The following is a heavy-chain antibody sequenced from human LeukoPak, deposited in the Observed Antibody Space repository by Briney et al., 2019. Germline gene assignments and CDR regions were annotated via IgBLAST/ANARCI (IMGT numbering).Heavy chain of an antibody. CDR1: GYTFTSYD. V-gene: IGHV1-8*03. CDR3: ARQRDSFDI. J-gene: IGHJ3*02. Sequence: ASLKVSCKASGYTFTSYDINWVRQATGQGLEWMGWMNPNSGNTDYAQKFQGRVTITRSTSMSTAYMELGSLRSEDTAVYYCARQRDSFDIWGQGTTVTVSS. D-gene: IGHD3-22*01. CDR2: MNPNSGNT.